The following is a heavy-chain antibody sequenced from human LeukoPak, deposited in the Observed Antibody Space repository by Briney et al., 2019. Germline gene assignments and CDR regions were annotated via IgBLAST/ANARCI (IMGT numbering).Heavy chain of an antibody. V-gene: IGHV4-34*01. CDR2: INHSGST. D-gene: IGHD3-10*01. CDR3: ATYGSGYYFDY. J-gene: IGHJ4*02. Sequence: SETLSLTCAVYGGSFSGYYWSWIRQPPGKGLEWIGEINHSGSTNYNPSLKSRVTMSVDTSKNQFSLKLSSVTAADTAVYCCATYGSGYYFDYWGQGTLVTVSS. CDR1: GGSFSGYY.